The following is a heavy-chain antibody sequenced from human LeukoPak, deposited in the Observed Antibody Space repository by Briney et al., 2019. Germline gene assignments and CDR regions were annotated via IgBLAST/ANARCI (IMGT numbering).Heavy chain of an antibody. CDR1: GFTFSSYA. CDR2: ISGSGGST. J-gene: IGHJ4*02. Sequence: PGGSLRLSCAASGFTFSSYAMSWVRQAPGKGLEWVSAISGSGGSTYYADSVKGRFTISRDNSKNTLYLQMNSLRAEDTAVNYCAKDSSGSYYRSAFDYWGQGTLVTVSS. D-gene: IGHD1-26*01. V-gene: IGHV3-23*01. CDR3: AKDSSGSYYRSAFDY.